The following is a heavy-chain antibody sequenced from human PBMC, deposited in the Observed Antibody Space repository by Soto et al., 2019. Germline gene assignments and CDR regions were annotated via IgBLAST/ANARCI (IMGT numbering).Heavy chain of an antibody. Sequence: PGGSLRLSCAASGFTVSSNYMSWVRQAPGKGLEWVSVIYSGGSTYYVDSVKGRLTVSRDNSKNTPYLQMNSLRAEDTAVYYCARDRYDFGGGAQDAFDIWGQGTMGTVSS. J-gene: IGHJ3*02. V-gene: IGHV3-66*01. CDR2: IYSGGST. CDR3: ARDRYDFGGGAQDAFDI. CDR1: GFTVSSNY. D-gene: IGHD3-3*01.